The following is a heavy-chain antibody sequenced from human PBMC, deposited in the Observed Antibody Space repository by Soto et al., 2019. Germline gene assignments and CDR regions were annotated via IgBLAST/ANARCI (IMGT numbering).Heavy chain of an antibody. V-gene: IGHV1-18*01. CDR1: GYTFIRYG. CDR2: ISAYNGNT. D-gene: IGHD3-22*01. J-gene: IGHJ4*02. CDR3: ARVDYDYNDSSGYTMDHPFDY. Sequence: ASVKVSCKASGYTFIRYGITWVRQAPGQGLEWMGWISAYNGNTDYAQKFQGRVSMTTDKSTNMAYMEMRSLRSDDTAMYYCARVDYDYNDSSGYTMDHPFDYWGQGTRVTVAS.